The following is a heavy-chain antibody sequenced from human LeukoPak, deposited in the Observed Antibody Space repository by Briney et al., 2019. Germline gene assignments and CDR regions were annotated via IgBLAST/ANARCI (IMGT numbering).Heavy chain of an antibody. J-gene: IGHJ4*02. V-gene: IGHV3-7*01. CDR2: IKQDGSEK. Sequence: GGSLRLSCSASEFTFSNFWMSWVRQAPGKGPEWVANIKQDGSEKYYVDSVKGRFTISRDNAETSLHLQMNSLRAEDTAVYYCSRLRGYSYGYADYWGQGILVSVSS. D-gene: IGHD5-18*01. CDR1: EFTFSNFW. CDR3: SRLRGYSYGYADY.